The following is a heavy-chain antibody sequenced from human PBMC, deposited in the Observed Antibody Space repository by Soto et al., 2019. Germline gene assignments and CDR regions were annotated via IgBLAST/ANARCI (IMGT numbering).Heavy chain of an antibody. CDR1: GFTFSSHW. Sequence: GGSLRLSCAASGFTFSSHWMSWVRQAPGKGLEWVANIKQDGSEKYYVDSVKGRFTISRDNAKNSLYLQMNSLRAEDTAVYYCARDRCSSTSCLLDYYYYYGMDVWGQGTTVTVSS. CDR3: ARDRCSSTSCLLDYYYYYGMDV. V-gene: IGHV3-7*03. J-gene: IGHJ6*02. D-gene: IGHD2-2*01. CDR2: IKQDGSEK.